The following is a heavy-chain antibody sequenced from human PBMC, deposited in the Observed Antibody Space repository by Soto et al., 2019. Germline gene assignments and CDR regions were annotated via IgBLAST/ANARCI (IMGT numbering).Heavy chain of an antibody. Sequence: EVHLVESGGGLVKPGGSLRLSCAASGFTFSDYGLKWVRQAPGKGLEWVSAISSGSSYIYYADSVKGRFSISRDNAQNSLYLHMNSLRAEDTAVYYYAREAYGNYAPIDYWGQGTLVTVSS. J-gene: IGHJ4*02. D-gene: IGHD4-17*01. CDR1: GFTFSDYG. CDR2: ISSGSSYI. V-gene: IGHV3-21*01. CDR3: AREAYGNYAPIDY.